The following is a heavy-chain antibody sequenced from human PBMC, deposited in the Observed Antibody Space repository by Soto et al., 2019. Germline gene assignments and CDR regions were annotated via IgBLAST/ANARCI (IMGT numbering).Heavy chain of an antibody. J-gene: IGHJ6*03. CDR1: GFTFSTYA. Sequence: GGSLRLSCAASGFTFSTYAMSWVRQAPGKGLEWVSAISGSGGSTYYADSGKGRFTISRDNSKNTLYLQMNSLRAEDTAVYYCAKDRSQFNHPHHEYYYYYYMDVWGKGTTVTVSS. CDR2: ISGSGGST. V-gene: IGHV3-23*01. CDR3: AKDRSQFNHPHHEYYYYYYMDV.